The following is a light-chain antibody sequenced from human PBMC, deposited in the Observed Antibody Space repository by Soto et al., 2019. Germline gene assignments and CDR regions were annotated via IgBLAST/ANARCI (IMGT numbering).Light chain of an antibody. Sequence: QSVLTQPASVSGSPGQSITISCTGTSSVVGGYNYVSWYQHHPGEAPKVMIYDVGDRPSGVSNRFSGSKSGNTASLTISGLQAEDEADYYCCSFTSSNLYVFGTGTKVNVL. CDR1: SSVVGGYNY. J-gene: IGLJ1*01. V-gene: IGLV2-14*03. CDR2: DVG. CDR3: CSFTSSNLYV.